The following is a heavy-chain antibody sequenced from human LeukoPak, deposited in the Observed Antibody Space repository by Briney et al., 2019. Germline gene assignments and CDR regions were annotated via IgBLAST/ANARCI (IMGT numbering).Heavy chain of an antibody. CDR3: ARTPYYYDSSGYYDY. J-gene: IGHJ4*02. CDR2: IYYSGST. D-gene: IGHD3-22*01. V-gene: IGHV4-31*03. CDR1: GGSISSFNDY. Sequence: SETLSLTCSVSGGSISSFNDYWGWLRQPPGKGLEWIGYIYYSGSTYYNPSLKSRVTISVDTSKNQFSLKLSSVTAADTAVYYCARTPYYYDSSGYYDYWGQGTPVTVSS.